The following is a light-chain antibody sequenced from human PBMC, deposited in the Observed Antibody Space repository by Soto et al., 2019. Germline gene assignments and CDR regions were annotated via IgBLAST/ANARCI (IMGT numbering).Light chain of an antibody. Sequence: SYELTQPPSVSVAPGKTATITCGGANIGGKTVHWYQQKPGQAPVLIIYYDTHRPSGIPARFSGSNSGSTATLTISRVEAGDEADYYCQVWDSDSDHQVFGTGTKVTVL. J-gene: IGLJ1*01. CDR3: QVWDSDSDHQV. CDR2: YDT. CDR1: NIGGKT. V-gene: IGLV3-21*04.